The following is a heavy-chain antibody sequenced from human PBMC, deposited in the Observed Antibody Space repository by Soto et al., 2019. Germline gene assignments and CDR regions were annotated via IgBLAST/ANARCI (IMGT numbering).Heavy chain of an antibody. J-gene: IGHJ3*02. CDR1: GFTFSSYA. CDR3: AKSHTDSTMNVVVPDVFEI. D-gene: IGHD3-22*01. Sequence: GGSLRLSCAASGFTFSSYAMSWVRQAPGKGLEWVSAISGSGGSTYYADSVKGRFTISRDNSKNTLYLQMNSLRAEDTAVYYCAKSHTDSTMNVVVPDVFEIWGKGSLVTV. V-gene: IGHV3-23*01. CDR2: ISGSGGST.